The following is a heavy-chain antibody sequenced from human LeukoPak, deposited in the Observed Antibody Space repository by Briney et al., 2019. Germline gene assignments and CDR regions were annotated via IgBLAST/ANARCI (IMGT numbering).Heavy chain of an antibody. D-gene: IGHD3-3*01. CDR3: ARDLPPNYDFWSGYHPNFDY. V-gene: IGHV4-34*01. CDR2: INHSGST. CDR1: GGSFSGYY. Sequence: PSETLSLTCAVYGGSFSGYYWNWIRQSPGKGLEWIGEINHSGSTYYNPSLESRVTISVDTSKNQFSLKLSSVTAADTAVYYCARDLPPNYDFWSGYHPNFDYWGQGTLVTVSS. J-gene: IGHJ4*02.